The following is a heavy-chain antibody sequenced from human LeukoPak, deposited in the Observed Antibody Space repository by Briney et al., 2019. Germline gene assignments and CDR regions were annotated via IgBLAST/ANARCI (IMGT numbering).Heavy chain of an antibody. CDR3: ARGQGGSSWEFQY. CDR1: GGSFSGYY. J-gene: IGHJ1*01. CDR2: INHSGST. D-gene: IGHD6-13*01. Sequence: PSETLSLTCAVYGGSFSGYYWSWIRQPPGKGLEWIGEINHSGSTNYNPSLKSRVTISVDTSKNQFSLKLSSVTAADTAVYYCARGQGGSSWEFQYGGQDTLVPVPS. V-gene: IGHV4-34*01.